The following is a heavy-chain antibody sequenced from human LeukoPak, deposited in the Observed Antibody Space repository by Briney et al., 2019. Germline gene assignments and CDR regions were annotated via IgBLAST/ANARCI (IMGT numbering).Heavy chain of an antibody. J-gene: IGHJ6*03. Sequence: SETLSLNCSVSGDSINNNFWTWIRQPPGKRLEWIGYIYHSGTTNYNPSLNSRVTMLIDASKNQISLKLSSVTAADTAVYYCARDRQQLVPWYYYYMDVWGKGTTVTVSS. CDR2: IYHSGTT. V-gene: IGHV4-59*12. D-gene: IGHD6-13*01. CDR1: GDSINNNF. CDR3: ARDRQQLVPWYYYYMDV.